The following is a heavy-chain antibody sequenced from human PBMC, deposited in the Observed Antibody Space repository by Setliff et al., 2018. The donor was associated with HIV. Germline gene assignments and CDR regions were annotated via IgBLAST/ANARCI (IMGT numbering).Heavy chain of an antibody. D-gene: IGHD3-3*01. CDR1: GFTFSSNW. CDR2: INTDGSSR. V-gene: IGHV3-74*01. Sequence: GGSLRLSCAASGFTFSSNWTHWVRQAPGKGLVWVSRINTDGSSRSYADSVKGRFTISRDNAKNTLYLQMNSLRAEDTAVYYCARVRLYNTALDYWGQGTLVTVSS. CDR3: ARVRLYNTALDY. J-gene: IGHJ4*02.